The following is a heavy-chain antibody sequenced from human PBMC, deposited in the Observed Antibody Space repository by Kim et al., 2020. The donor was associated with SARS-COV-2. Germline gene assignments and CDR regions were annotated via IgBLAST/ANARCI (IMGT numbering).Heavy chain of an antibody. V-gene: IGHV3-30*04. CDR2: ISYDGSNK. D-gene: IGHD6-13*01. Sequence: GGSLRLSCAASGFTFSSYAMHWVRQAPGKGLEWVAVISYDGSNKYYADSVKGRFTISRDNSKNTLYLQMNSLRAEDTAVYYCARDLHRGSSSWFDYWGQGTLVTVSS. CDR3: ARDLHRGSSSWFDY. J-gene: IGHJ5*01. CDR1: GFTFSSYA.